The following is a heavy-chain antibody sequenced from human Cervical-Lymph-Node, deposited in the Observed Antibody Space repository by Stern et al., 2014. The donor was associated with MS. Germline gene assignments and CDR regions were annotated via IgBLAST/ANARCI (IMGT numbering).Heavy chain of an antibody. CDR2: IYHSGST. V-gene: IGHV4-4*02. Sequence: QVQLQESGPGLAKPSGTLSLTCAVSGASISTSNWWTWVRQPPGKGLEWIGNIYHSGSTNYNPSLKSRVAISVDKSKNHVSLNLTSVTAADTAVYYCARLRYFDWLPLDIWGQGTLVTVSS. CDR1: GASISTSNW. D-gene: IGHD3-9*01. J-gene: IGHJ4*02. CDR3: ARLRYFDWLPLDI.